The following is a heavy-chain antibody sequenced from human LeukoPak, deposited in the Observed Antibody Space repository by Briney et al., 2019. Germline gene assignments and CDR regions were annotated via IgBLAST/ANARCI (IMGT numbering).Heavy chain of an antibody. Sequence: SEALSLTCTVPGGSISSYYWSWIRQPPGKGLEWIGYIYYSGSTNYNPSLKSRVTISVDTSKNQFSLKLSSVTAADTAVYYCARGLTGDRYPGGYFDLWGRGTLVTVSS. CDR3: ARGLTGDRYPGGYFDL. D-gene: IGHD7-27*01. CDR1: GGSISSYY. CDR2: IYYSGST. V-gene: IGHV4-59*01. J-gene: IGHJ2*01.